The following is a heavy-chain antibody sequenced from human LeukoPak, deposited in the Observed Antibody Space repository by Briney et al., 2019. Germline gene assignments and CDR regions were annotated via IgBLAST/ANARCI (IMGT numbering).Heavy chain of an antibody. J-gene: IGHJ4*02. D-gene: IGHD3-10*01. V-gene: IGHV3-74*01. Sequence: PGGSLRLSCAASGFTFRSYWMHWGRQAPGKGLVWVSHIHSDGSSTSYADSVQGRFTISRDNAKNTLYLQMNSLRAEDTAVYYCARHNYGYDYWGQGTLVTVSS. CDR2: IHSDGSST. CDR3: ARHNYGYDY. CDR1: GFTFRSYW.